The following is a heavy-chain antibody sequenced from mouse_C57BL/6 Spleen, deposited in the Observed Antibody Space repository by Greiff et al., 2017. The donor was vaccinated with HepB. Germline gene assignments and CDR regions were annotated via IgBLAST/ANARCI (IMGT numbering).Heavy chain of an antibody. CDR1: GYTFTDYE. J-gene: IGHJ2*01. CDR3: TRGGITTVVFDY. V-gene: IGHV1-15*01. D-gene: IGHD1-1*01. CDR2: IDPETGGT. Sequence: VQLQQSGAELVRPGASVTLSCKASGYTFTDYEMHWVKQTPVHGLEWIGAIDPETGGTAYNQKFKGKAILTADKSSSTAYMELRSLTSEDSAVYYCTRGGITTVVFDYWGQGTTLTVSS.